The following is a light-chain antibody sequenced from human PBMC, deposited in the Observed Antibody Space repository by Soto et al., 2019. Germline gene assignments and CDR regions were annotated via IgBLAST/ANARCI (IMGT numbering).Light chain of an antibody. CDR1: SSDVGSYNL. Sequence: QSALTQPASVSGSPGQSITISCTGTSSDVGSYNLVSWYQQHPGKAHKLMIYEVSKRPSGVSNRFSGSKSGNTASLTIFGLQAEDEADYYCCSYAGSSTPYVFGTGTKVTVL. J-gene: IGLJ1*01. CDR3: CSYAGSSTPYV. V-gene: IGLV2-23*02. CDR2: EVS.